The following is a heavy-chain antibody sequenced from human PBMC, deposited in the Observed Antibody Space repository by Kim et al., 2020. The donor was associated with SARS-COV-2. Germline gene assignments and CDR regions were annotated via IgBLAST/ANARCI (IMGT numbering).Heavy chain of an antibody. CDR3: ARRGSGPFDY. CDR1: GGSIRNVSSY. CDR2: IYFTGTT. Sequence: SETLSLTCTVSGGSIRNVSSYWNWIRQPPGKGLEWIGRIYFTGTTYYHPSLKSRVTISIDTSKNHFSLSLSCVTAADTAVYYCARRGSGPFDYWGQGTLVTVSS. J-gene: IGHJ4*02. D-gene: IGHD3-3*01. V-gene: IGHV4-39*02.